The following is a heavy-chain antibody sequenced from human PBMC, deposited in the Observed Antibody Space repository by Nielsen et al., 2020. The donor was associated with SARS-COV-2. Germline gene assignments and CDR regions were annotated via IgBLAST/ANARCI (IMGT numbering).Heavy chain of an antibody. D-gene: IGHD3-10*01. V-gene: IGHV3-49*04. CDR2: IRSKAYGGTT. CDR1: GFTFGDYA. J-gene: IGHJ6*02. CDR3: TRDLIYYYYGMDV. Sequence: SLKISCPASGFTFGDYAMSWVRQAPGKGLEWVGFIRSKAYGGTTEYAASVKGRFTISRDDSKSIAYLQMNSLKTEDTAVYYCTRDLIYYYYGMDVWGQGTTVTVSS.